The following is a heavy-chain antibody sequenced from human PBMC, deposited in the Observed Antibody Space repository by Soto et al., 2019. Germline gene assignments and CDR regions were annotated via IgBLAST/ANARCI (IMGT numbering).Heavy chain of an antibody. V-gene: IGHV1-69*13. CDR2: IIPIFGTA. CDR1: GGTFSSYA. Sequence: GASVKVSCKASGGTFSSYAISWVRQAPGQGLEWMGGIIPIFGTANYAQKFQGRVTITADESTSTAYMELSSLRSEDTAVYYCARANREVHSSRIYYYYYGMDVWGQGTTVTVSS. D-gene: IGHD6-13*01. CDR3: ARANREVHSSRIYYYYYGMDV. J-gene: IGHJ6*02.